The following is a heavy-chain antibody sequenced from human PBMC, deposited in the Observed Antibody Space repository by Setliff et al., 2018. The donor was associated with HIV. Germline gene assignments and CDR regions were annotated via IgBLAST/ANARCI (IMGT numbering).Heavy chain of an antibody. Sequence: WVAFISDNGKRKYYVDSVKGRFTISRDNAKNSLYLQMNSLRAEDTAVYYCARDSSSGSYLGLDYWGQGTPVTVSS. J-gene: IGHJ4*02. D-gene: IGHD1-26*01. V-gene: IGHV3-7*01. CDR3: ARDSSSGSYLGLDY. CDR2: ISDNGKRK.